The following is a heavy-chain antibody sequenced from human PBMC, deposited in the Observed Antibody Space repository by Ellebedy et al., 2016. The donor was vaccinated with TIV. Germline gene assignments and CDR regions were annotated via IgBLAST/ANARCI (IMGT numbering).Heavy chain of an antibody. Sequence: SETLSLTCTVSGGSISSSSYHWAWIRQPPGKGLEWIGSIYYGGNTYYNPSLKSRVSISVATSKNQFSLKLSSVTAADTAVYYCARPVSSWYSGFDYWGQGALVTVSS. D-gene: IGHD6-13*01. J-gene: IGHJ4*02. CDR2: IYYGGNT. V-gene: IGHV4-39*01. CDR3: ARPVSSWYSGFDY. CDR1: GGSISSSSYH.